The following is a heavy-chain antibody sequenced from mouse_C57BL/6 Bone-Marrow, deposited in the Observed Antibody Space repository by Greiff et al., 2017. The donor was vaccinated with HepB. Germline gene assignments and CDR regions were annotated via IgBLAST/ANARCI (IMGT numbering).Heavy chain of an antibody. V-gene: IGHV1-81*01. CDR2: IYPRSGNT. J-gene: IGHJ4*01. CDR1: GYTFTSYG. D-gene: IGHD2-3*01. Sequence: VQLQESGAELARPGASVKLSCKASGYTFTSYGISWVKQRTGQGLEWIGEIYPRSGNTYYNEKFKGKATLTADKSSSTAYMELRSLTSEDSAVYFCARKVDGYYEVMDYWGQGTSVTVSS. CDR3: ARKVDGYYEVMDY.